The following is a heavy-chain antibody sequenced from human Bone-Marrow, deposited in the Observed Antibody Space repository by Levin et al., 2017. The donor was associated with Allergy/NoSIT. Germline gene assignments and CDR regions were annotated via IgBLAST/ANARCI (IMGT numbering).Heavy chain of an antibody. V-gene: IGHV3-30*04. CDR3: AKDITGNYGIDY. CDR2: ISYDGSNK. D-gene: IGHD1-20*01. Sequence: PGGSLRLSCAASRFTFSNYAMHWVRQAPGKGLEWVAIISYDGSNKYYADSVKGRFTVSRDNSKNTLYLQMNSLRAEDTAVYYCAKDITGNYGIDYWGQGTLVTVSS. CDR1: RFTFSNYA. J-gene: IGHJ4*02.